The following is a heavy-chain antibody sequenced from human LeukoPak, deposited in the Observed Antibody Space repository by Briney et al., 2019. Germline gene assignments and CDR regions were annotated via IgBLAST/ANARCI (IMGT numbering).Heavy chain of an antibody. CDR1: GFTFSDYY. Sequence: GGSLRLSCAASGFTFSDYYMSWIRQAPGKGLEWVSYISRSVSAIYYADSVKGRFTISRDNAKNSLYLQMNSLRAEDTAVYYCARDRVAGYTTYWGQGTLVTVSS. CDR2: ISRSVSAI. CDR3: ARDRVAGYTTY. D-gene: IGHD6-19*01. J-gene: IGHJ4*02. V-gene: IGHV3-11*01.